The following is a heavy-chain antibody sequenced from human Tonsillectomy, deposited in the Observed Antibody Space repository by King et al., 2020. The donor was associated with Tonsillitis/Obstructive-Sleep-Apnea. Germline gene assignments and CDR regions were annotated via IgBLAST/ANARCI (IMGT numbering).Heavy chain of an antibody. CDR1: GYIFSAYA. CDR2: INTKNGNP. V-gene: IGHV7-4-1*02. CDR3: APDFWSGYVY. Sequence: QLVQSGSELKKPGASVKVSRKASGYIFSAYAMNWVRQAPGQGLEWMGWINTKNGNPTYAQGFTGRFVFSLDTSVSTAYLQISRLRAEDTAVYYCAPDFWSGYVYWGQGTLVTVSS. D-gene: IGHD3-3*01. J-gene: IGHJ4*02.